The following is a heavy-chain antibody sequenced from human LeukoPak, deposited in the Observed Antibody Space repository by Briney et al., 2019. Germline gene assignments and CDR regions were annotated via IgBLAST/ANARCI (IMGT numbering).Heavy chain of an antibody. CDR2: IYHSGST. CDR1: GYFISSGYY. CDR3: ARVGYSSGWYRYYFDY. D-gene: IGHD6-19*01. V-gene: IGHV4-38-2*02. J-gene: IGHJ4*02. Sequence: PSETLSLTCTVSGYFISSGYYWGWIRQPPGKGLEWIGSIYHSGSTYYNPSLKSRVTISVDTSKNQFSLKLSSVTAADTAVYYCARVGYSSGWYRYYFDYWGQGTLVTVSS.